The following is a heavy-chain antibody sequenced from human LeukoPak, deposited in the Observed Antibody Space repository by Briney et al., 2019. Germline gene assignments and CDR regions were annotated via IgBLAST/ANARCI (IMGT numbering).Heavy chain of an antibody. CDR3: ARRWVYDKRAFDA. V-gene: IGHV4-59*08. J-gene: IGHJ3*01. CDR2: IYYTGTT. Sequence: SSETLSLTCTVSGGSISGTYYWSWIRQPPVKGLEWIGYIYYTGTTDSNPSLKSRVTISLDTSKNQFSLNLSSVTAADTAVYYCARRWVYDKRAFDAWGQGTMVTVSS. D-gene: IGHD3-16*01. CDR1: GGSISGTYY.